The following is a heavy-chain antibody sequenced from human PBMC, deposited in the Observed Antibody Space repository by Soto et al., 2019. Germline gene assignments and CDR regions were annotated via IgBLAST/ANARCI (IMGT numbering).Heavy chain of an antibody. CDR3: ARDYDAYSSSWYLGVDY. J-gene: IGHJ4*02. Sequence: GGSLRLSCAASGFTFSSYGMHWVRQAPGKGLEWVAVIWYDGSNKYYADSVKGRFTISRDNSKNTLYLQMNSLRAEDTAVYYCARDYDAYSSSWYLGVDYWGQGTLVTVSS. V-gene: IGHV3-33*01. D-gene: IGHD6-13*01. CDR2: IWYDGSNK. CDR1: GFTFSSYG.